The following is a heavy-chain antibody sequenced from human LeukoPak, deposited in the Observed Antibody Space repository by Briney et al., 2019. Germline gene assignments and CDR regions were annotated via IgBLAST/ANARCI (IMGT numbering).Heavy chain of an antibody. V-gene: IGHV1-2*04. CDR2: INPSSGGT. CDR3: AREGGQEYYDSSGYYDY. Sequence: ASVKVSCKASGYTFTRHYMNWVRQAPGQGLEWMGKINPSSGGTGYAQKFQGWVTMTRDTSISTAYMELSRLRSDDTAVYYCAREGGQEYYDSSGYYDYWGQGTLVTVSS. J-gene: IGHJ4*02. CDR1: GYTFTRHY. D-gene: IGHD3-22*01.